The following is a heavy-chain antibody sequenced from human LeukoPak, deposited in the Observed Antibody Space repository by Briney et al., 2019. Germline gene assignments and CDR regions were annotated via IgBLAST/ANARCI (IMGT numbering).Heavy chain of an antibody. CDR3: ASVVVTASEYFQH. CDR2: IYYSGST. V-gene: IGHV4-39*07. D-gene: IGHD2-21*02. J-gene: IGHJ1*01. CDR1: GGSISSSGYY. Sequence: SETLSLTCAVSGGSISSSGYYWGWIRQPPGKGLEWIGSIYYSGSTYYNPSLKSRVSISVDTSKNQFSLKLSSVTAADTAVYYCASVVVTASEYFQHWGQGTLVTVSS.